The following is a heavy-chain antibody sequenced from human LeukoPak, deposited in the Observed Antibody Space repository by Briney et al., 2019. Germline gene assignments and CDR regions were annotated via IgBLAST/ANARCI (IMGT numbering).Heavy chain of an antibody. J-gene: IGHJ4*02. D-gene: IGHD3-3*01. Sequence: GGSLRLSCAASGFTFSSYSMNWVRQAPGKGLEWVSSISSSSSYIYYADSVKGRFTISRDNAKNSLYLQMNSLRAEDTAVYYCATGGFLEWFDFDYWGQGTLVTVSS. V-gene: IGHV3-21*01. CDR2: ISSSSSYI. CDR3: ATGGFLEWFDFDY. CDR1: GFTFSSYS.